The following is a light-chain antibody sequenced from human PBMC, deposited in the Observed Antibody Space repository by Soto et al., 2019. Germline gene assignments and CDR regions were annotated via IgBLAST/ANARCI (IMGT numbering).Light chain of an antibody. Sequence: QSVLTQPPSVSGAPGQRVTISCNGSSSNIGAGYDVHWYQQLPGTAPKLLIYGNSNRPSGVPDRFSGSKSGTSASLAITGLHADDEAYYCWHYDVSILSGSVFGGGTKLTVL. V-gene: IGLV1-40*01. CDR2: GNS. J-gene: IGLJ3*02. CDR1: SSNIGAGYD. CDR3: HYDVSILSGSV.